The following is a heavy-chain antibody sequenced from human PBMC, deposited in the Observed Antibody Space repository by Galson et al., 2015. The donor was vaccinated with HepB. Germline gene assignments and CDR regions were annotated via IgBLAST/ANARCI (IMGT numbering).Heavy chain of an antibody. CDR2: IIPIFGTA. V-gene: IGHV1-69*06. CDR3: ARDYGRVGRAGYYYGMDV. D-gene: IGHD3-10*01. Sequence: SVKVSCKASGGTFSSYAISWVRQAPGQGLEWMGGIIPIFGTANYAQKFQGRVTITADKSTSTAYMELSSLRSEDTAVYYGARDYGRVGRAGYYYGMDVWGQGTTVTVSS. J-gene: IGHJ6*02. CDR1: GGTFSSYA.